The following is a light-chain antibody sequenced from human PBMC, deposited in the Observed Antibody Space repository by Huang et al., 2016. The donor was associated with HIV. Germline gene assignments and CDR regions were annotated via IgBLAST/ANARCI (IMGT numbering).Light chain of an antibody. CDR1: QNINTW. J-gene: IGKJ2*01. V-gene: IGKV1-5*03. Sequence: DIQMTQSPSTLSASVGDRVTITCRASQNINTWLAWYQQKPWKAPNLLIYRASYLQIGVPSRFTCIGSGTEFTLTITSLQPDDLGTYYCQQYNTYLYTFGQGTKLEI. CDR2: RAS. CDR3: QQYNTYLYT.